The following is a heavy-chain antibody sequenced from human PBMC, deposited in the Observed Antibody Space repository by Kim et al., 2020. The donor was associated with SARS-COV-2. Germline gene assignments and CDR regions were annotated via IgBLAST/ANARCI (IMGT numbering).Heavy chain of an antibody. CDR3: VKDSRDHCSGGSCYSRHYYYGMDV. V-gene: IGHV3-64D*09. CDR1: GFTFSSYA. J-gene: IGHJ6*02. D-gene: IGHD2-15*01. CDR2: ISSNGGST. Sequence: GGSLRLSCSASGFTFSSYAMHWVRQAPGKGLEYVSAISSNGGSTYYADSVKGRFTISRDNSKNTLYLQMSSLRAEDTAVYYCVKDSRDHCSGGSCYSRHYYYGMDVWGQGTTVTVSS.